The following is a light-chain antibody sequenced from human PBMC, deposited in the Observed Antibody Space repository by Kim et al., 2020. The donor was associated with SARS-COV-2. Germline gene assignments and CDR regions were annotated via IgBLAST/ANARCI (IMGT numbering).Light chain of an antibody. CDR3: QQYGDSPYT. V-gene: IGKV3-20*01. CDR2: GAS. Sequence: LSPGDRATLSCRASQTVSANYLAWYQQKRGQAPRLLFYGASSKATGTPDRMTGGGSGTDFTLTISRLEPEDFAVYYCQQYGDSPYTFGQGTELEI. CDR1: QTVSANY. J-gene: IGKJ2*01.